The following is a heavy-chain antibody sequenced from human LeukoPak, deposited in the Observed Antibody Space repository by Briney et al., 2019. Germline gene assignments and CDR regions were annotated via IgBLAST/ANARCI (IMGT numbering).Heavy chain of an antibody. CDR1: GFTFSSYW. V-gene: IGHV3-74*01. J-gene: IGHJ4*02. CDR3: ARDFVTAEYSYGYDY. D-gene: IGHD5-18*01. CDR2: INSDGSST. Sequence: GGSLRLSCAASGFTFSSYWMHWVRQAPGKGLVWVSRINSDGSSTSYADSVKGRFTISRDNAKNTLYLQMNSLRAEDTAVCYCARDFVTAEYSYGYDYWGQGTLVTVSS.